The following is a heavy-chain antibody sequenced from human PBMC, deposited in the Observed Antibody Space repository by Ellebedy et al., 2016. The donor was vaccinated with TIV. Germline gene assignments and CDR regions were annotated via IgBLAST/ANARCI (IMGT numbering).Heavy chain of an antibody. CDR2: FNPNTGNT. Sequence: ASVKVSCKASGYSFSDYDINWVRQATGQGLEWMGWFNPNTGNTGSAQKFQGRVTMTRNTSLNTAYMELSSLRSEDTAVYYCAILYCSSTSCPNWFDPWGQGTLVTVSS. CDR3: AILYCSSTSCPNWFDP. V-gene: IGHV1-8*01. D-gene: IGHD2-2*01. CDR1: GYSFSDYD. J-gene: IGHJ5*02.